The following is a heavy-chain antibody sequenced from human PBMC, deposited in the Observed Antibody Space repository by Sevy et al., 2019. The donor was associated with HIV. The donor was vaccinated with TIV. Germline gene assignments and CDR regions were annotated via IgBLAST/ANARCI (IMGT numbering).Heavy chain of an antibody. CDR3: ARDNGDYFLSTSVFDY. Sequence: GGSLRLSCAASGFTFSSYSMNWVRQAPGKGLEWVSYISSGFSTIHYADSVKGRFTISRDNAKNLLYLQMNRLRAEDTAVYYCARDNGDYFLSTSVFDYWGQGTLVTVSS. V-gene: IGHV3-48*01. CDR2: ISSGFSTI. CDR1: GFTFSSYS. D-gene: IGHD4-17*01. J-gene: IGHJ4*02.